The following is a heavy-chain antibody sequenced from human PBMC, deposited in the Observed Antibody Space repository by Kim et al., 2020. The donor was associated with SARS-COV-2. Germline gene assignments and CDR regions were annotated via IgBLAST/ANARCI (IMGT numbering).Heavy chain of an antibody. D-gene: IGHD6-19*01. CDR2: ISGSGGST. J-gene: IGHJ4*02. CDR1: GFTFSSYA. V-gene: IGHV3-23*01. CDR3: AKVSSDSSGWEAFDY. Sequence: GGSLRLSCAASGFTFSSYAMSWVRQAPGKGLEWVSAISGSGGSTYYADSVKGRFTISRDNSKNTLYLQMNSLRAEDTAVYYCAKVSSDSSGWEAFDYWGQGTLVTVSS.